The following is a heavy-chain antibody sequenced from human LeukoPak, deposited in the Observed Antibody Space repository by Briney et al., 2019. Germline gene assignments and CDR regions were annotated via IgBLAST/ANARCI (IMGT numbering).Heavy chain of an antibody. V-gene: IGHV3-7*01. CDR3: DTSTASSGFH. Sequence: GGSLRLSCTASGFTFSNFWMGWVRQAPGKGLEWVGNIKGDGSIKFYVDSVKGRFTISRDNAKNSLYLQMNKLRAEDTALYFCDTSTASSGFHWGEGPLVPVSS. CDR2: IKGDGSIK. D-gene: IGHD3-22*01. J-gene: IGHJ1*01. CDR1: GFTFSNFW.